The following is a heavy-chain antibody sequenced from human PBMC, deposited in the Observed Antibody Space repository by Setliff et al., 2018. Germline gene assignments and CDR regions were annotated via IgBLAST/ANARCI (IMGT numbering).Heavy chain of an antibody. Sequence: SVKVSCKASGGTFGDYGITWVRQAPGQGLEWMGGIILIFDRTKYAQKFQGRVTITADKSTSTAYMELSSLKSEDTAVYYCARLRGIAVPGAPKYYSPGYWGQGTRVTVSS. CDR2: IILIFDRT. CDR1: GGTFGDYG. CDR3: ARLRGIAVPGAPKYYSPGY. J-gene: IGHJ4*02. D-gene: IGHD6-19*01. V-gene: IGHV1-69*06.